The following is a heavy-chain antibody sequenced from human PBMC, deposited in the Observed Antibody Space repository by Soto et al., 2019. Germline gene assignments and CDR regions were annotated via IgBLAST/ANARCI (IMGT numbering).Heavy chain of an antibody. V-gene: IGHV1-24*01. CDR2: LDSEDGET. D-gene: IGHD3-22*01. CDR1: GYSFTDLS. Sequence: ASVKVSSKVSGYSFTDLSIDWERHAPGKGPDWMGCLDSEDGETIYTQQFQGRVTMTEDTSTDSAYMELSSLRSQDKAVYYCATTGYDSSGMEYYPKYFDYWGQGTLVTVSS. CDR3: ATTGYDSSGMEYYPKYFDY. J-gene: IGHJ4*02.